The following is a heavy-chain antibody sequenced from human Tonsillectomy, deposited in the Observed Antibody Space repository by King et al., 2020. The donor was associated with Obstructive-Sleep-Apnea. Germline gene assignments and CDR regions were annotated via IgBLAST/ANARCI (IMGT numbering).Heavy chain of an antibody. CDR1: GYSFTSYW. CDR2: IYPGDSAT. V-gene: IGHV5-51*01. J-gene: IGHJ4*02. D-gene: IGHD6-19*01. Sequence: VQLVQSGAEVKKPGESLKISCKGSGYSFTSYWIGWVRQMPGKGLEWMGIIYPGDSATRYSPSFQGQVTISADKSINTAYLQWSSLKASDTAMYYCARRGPGIAVTGPLNYFDYWGQGTLVTVSS. CDR3: ARRGPGIAVTGPLNYFDY.